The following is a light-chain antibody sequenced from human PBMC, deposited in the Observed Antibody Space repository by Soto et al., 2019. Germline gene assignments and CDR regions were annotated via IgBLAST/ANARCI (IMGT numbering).Light chain of an antibody. Sequence: EIVLTQSPATLSLSPGERATFSCRASQSVSSDLVWYQQKPGQAPRLLIYDASNRATGIPARFSGSGSGTDFTLTISSLEPEDFEVYYCQQRSNWPPLTFGGGTKVDIK. CDR3: QQRSNWPPLT. CDR1: QSVSSD. V-gene: IGKV3-11*01. J-gene: IGKJ4*01. CDR2: DAS.